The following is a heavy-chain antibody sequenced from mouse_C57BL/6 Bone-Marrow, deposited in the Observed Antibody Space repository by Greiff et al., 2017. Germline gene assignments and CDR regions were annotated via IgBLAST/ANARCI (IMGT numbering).Heavy chain of an antibody. CDR3: AKGNDGYRTFAMDY. J-gene: IGHJ4*01. CDR2: IYPRSGNT. V-gene: IGHV1-81*01. CDR1: GYTFTSYG. D-gene: IGHD2-3*01. Sequence: VQLVESGAELARPGASVKLSCKASGYTFTSYGISWVKQRTGQGLEWIGEIYPRSGNTYYNEKFKGKATLTADKSSSTAYMELRSLTSEDSAVYFCAKGNDGYRTFAMDYGGQGTSVTVSS.